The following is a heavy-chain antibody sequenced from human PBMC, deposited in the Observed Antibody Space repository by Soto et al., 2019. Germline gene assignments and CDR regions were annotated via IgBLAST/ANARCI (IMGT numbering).Heavy chain of an antibody. Sequence: GGSLRLSCAASGFTFSSYGMHWVRQAPGKGLEWVAVIWYDGSNKYYVDSVKGRFTISRDNSKNTLYLQMNSLRAEDTAVYYCARDRRSRRSSGGQFDYWGQGTLVTVSS. D-gene: IGHD6-19*01. J-gene: IGHJ4*02. CDR2: IWYDGSNK. CDR3: ARDRRSRRSSGGQFDY. V-gene: IGHV3-33*01. CDR1: GFTFSSYG.